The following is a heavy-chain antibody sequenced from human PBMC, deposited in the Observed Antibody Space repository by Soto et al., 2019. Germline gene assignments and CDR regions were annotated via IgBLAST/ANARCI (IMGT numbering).Heavy chain of an antibody. CDR2: IIPTLGIA. CDR1: GGTFSSYT. D-gene: IGHD3-22*01. J-gene: IGHJ4*02. CDR3: ARLDSSGYYSFDY. V-gene: IGHV1-69*02. Sequence: QVQLVQSGAEVKKPGSSVKVSCKASGGTFSSYTISWVRQAPGQGLEWMGRIIPTLGIANYAQKFQGRVTITADKYTSTAYMELSSLRSEDTAVYYCARLDSSGYYSFDYWGQGTLVTVSS.